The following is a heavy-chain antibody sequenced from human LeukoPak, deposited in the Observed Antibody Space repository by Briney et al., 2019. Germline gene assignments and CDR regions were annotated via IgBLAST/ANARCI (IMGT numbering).Heavy chain of an antibody. CDR1: GYTFTSYY. J-gene: IGHJ4*02. V-gene: IGHV1-46*01. Sequence: ASVKVSCKASGYTFTSYYMHWVRQAPGQGLEWMGIINPSGGSTSYAQKFQGRVTMTRDTSTSTVYMELSSLRSEDTAAYYCARDDNGGHAFDYWGQGTLVTVSS. CDR3: ARDDNGGHAFDY. CDR2: INPSGGST. D-gene: IGHD4-23*01.